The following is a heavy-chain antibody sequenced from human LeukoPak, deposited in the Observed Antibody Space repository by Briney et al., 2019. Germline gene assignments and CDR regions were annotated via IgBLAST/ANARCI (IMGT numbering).Heavy chain of an antibody. CDR3: AREVRYYDFWSGYIN. Sequence: SETLSLTCTVSGGSISSYYWSWIRQPPGKGLEWIGYIYYSGSTNYNPSLKSRVTMSVDTSKNQFSLKLSSVTAADTAVYYCAREVRYYDFWSGYINWGQGTLVTVSS. CDR2: IYYSGST. D-gene: IGHD3-3*01. V-gene: IGHV4-59*12. CDR1: GGSISSYY. J-gene: IGHJ4*02.